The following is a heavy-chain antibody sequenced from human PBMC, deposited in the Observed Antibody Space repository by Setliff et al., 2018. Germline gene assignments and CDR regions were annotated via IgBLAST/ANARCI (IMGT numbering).Heavy chain of an antibody. V-gene: IGHV1-18*01. D-gene: IGHD4-4*01. CDR1: GGTFSSYA. CDR3: ARGNSNYANWYFDL. CDR2: ISAYNGNT. J-gene: IGHJ2*01. Sequence: ASVKVSCKASGGTFSSYAISWVRQAPGQGLEWMGWISAYNGNTNYAQKLQGRVTMTTDTSTSTAYMELRSLRSDDTAVYYFARGNSNYANWYFDLWGRGTRVTAPQ.